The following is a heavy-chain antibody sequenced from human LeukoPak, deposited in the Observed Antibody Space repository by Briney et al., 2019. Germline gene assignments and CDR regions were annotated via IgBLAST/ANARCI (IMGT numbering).Heavy chain of an antibody. V-gene: IGHV4-39*01. CDR2: IYYSGST. CDR1: GGSISSSSYY. D-gene: IGHD6-19*01. J-gene: IGHJ4*02. CDR3: ARLHLPLSSGWYYFDY. Sequence: SETLSLTCTVSGGSISSSSYYWGWIRQPPGKGLEWIGSIYYSGSTYYNPSLKSRVTISVDTSKNQFSLKLSSVAAADTAVYYCARLHLPLSSGWYYFDYWGQGTLVTVSS.